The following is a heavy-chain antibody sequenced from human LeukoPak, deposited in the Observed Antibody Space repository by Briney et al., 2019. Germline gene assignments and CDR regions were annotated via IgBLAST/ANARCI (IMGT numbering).Heavy chain of an antibody. CDR2: INHSGST. D-gene: IGHD3-22*01. V-gene: IGHV4-34*01. CDR3: ARGGGSSGYYTDY. Sequence: SETLSLTCAVYGGSFSGYYWSWIRQPPGKGLEWIGEINHSGSTNYSPSLKSRVTISVDTSKNQFSLKLSSVTAADTAVYYCARGGGSSGYYTDYWGQGTLVTVSS. CDR1: GGSFSGYY. J-gene: IGHJ4*02.